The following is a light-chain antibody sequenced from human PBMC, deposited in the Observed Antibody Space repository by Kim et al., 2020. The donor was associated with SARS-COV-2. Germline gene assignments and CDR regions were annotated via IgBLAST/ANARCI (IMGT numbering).Light chain of an antibody. CDR2: GAS. J-gene: IGKJ1*01. CDR1: QSVSSN. Sequence: EIVMTQSPATLSVSPGERATLSCRASQSVSSNLAWYQQKPGQAPRLLMYGASIRATNIPARFSGSGSGTEFTLTISSLQSEDFGVYYCQQYNNWPPGTFGQGTKVDIK. CDR3: QQYNNWPPGT. V-gene: IGKV3-15*01.